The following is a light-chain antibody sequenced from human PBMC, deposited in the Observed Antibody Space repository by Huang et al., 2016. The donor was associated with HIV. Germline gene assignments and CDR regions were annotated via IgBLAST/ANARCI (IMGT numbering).Light chain of an antibody. CDR2: DAH. CDR3: QQYSTSSYT. CDR1: QSVRNNS. Sequence: IVLTQSPATLSLSPGERATLTCGASQSVRNNSLAWYQQKPGLAPRLLIYDAHVRATGIPDRVSGSGSGTDFTLTISRLEPEDFAMYYCQQYSTSSYTFGQGTKVDI. V-gene: IGKV3D-20*01. J-gene: IGKJ2*01.